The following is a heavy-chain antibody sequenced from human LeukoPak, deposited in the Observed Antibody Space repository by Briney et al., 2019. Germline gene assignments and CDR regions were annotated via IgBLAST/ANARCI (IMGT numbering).Heavy chain of an antibody. CDR3: TRWLRLDFYHYFMDV. D-gene: IGHD5-12*01. CDR1: GFTFSSYA. Sequence: GGSLRLSCAASGFTFSSYAMSWFRQAPGKGLEWVGFIRSKPYGGTTEYAASVKGRFTISRDDSKSIAYLQMNSLKTEDTAVYYCTRWLRLDFYHYFMDVWGEGTTVTVSS. CDR2: IRSKPYGGTT. J-gene: IGHJ6*03. V-gene: IGHV3-49*03.